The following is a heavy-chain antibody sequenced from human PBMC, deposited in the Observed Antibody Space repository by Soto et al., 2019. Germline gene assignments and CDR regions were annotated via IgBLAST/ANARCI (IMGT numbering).Heavy chain of an antibody. Sequence: GGSLRLSCAASGLPFSSYGMHWVRQAPGKGLEWVAVISYDGSNKYYADSVKGRFTISRDNSKNTLYLQMNSLRAEDTAVYYCAKLLTIETTVKHALDYWGQGTLVTVSS. V-gene: IGHV3-30*18. D-gene: IGHD4-17*01. CDR1: GLPFSSYG. J-gene: IGHJ4*02. CDR3: AKLLTIETTVKHALDY. CDR2: ISYDGSNK.